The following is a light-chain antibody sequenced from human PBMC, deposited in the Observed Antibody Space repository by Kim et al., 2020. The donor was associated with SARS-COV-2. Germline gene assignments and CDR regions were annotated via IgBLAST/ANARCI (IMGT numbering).Light chain of an antibody. CDR3: QQLHTYPFA. Sequence: DIQLTQSPSFLSPSIGDRVTITCRASQDIGDSLAWYQQKAGKAPVLLIYAATSLLSGVPSRFGGSGSGTEFTVTIDSLQTEDSATYFCQQLHTYPFAFGPGTKVDIK. CDR1: QDIGDS. CDR2: AAT. V-gene: IGKV1-9*01. J-gene: IGKJ3*01.